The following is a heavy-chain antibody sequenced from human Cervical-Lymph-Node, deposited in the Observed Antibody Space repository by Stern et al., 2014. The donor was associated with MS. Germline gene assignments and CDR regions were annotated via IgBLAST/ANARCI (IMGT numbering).Heavy chain of an antibody. CDR3: ARAGPYDYIWGNFRHRAFYFDS. CDR1: SGFIGNNY. V-gene: IGHV4-59*01. CDR2: LSYSGST. D-gene: IGHD3-16*02. Sequence: HVQLQESGPGLVPPSETLSLMCSVSSGFIGNNYWSWIRQPPGKGLEWIGHLSYSGSTYCNPSLKSRVTIPLDTSKNQLSLRLSSVTAADTAVYYCARAGPYDYIWGNFRHRAFYFDSWGQGALVTVSS. J-gene: IGHJ4*02.